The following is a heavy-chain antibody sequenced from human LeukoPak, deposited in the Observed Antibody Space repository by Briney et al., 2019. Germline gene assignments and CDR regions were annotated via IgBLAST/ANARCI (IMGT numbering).Heavy chain of an antibody. CDR1: GGSISSYY. CDR3: ARINSRARRYSGYYYMDV. J-gene: IGHJ6*03. D-gene: IGHD1-1*01. V-gene: IGHV4-59*01. CDR2: IYYSGST. Sequence: SETLSLTCTVSGGSISSYYWSWIRQPPGKGLEWIGYIYYSGSTNYNPSLKSRVTISVDTSKNQFSLKLSSVTAADTAVYYCARINSRARRYSGYYYMDVWGKGTTVTISS.